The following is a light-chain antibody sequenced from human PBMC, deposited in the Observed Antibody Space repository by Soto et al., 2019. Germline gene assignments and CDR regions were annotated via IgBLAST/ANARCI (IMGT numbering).Light chain of an antibody. Sequence: QSVLTQPPSVSAAPGQRVTISCSGTSSNIGDNDVSWFRHPPGTAPELLIYYNTKRPSGIPDRFSGSKSGTSVTLGISGLQTGDEADYYCGTWDSSLSAVVFGGGTKVTVL. V-gene: IGLV1-51*01. CDR1: SSNIGDND. J-gene: IGLJ3*02. CDR2: YNT. CDR3: GTWDSSLSAVV.